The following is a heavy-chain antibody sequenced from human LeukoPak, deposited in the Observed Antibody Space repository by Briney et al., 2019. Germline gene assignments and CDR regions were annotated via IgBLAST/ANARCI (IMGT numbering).Heavy chain of an antibody. D-gene: IGHD4-17*01. Sequence: SETLSLTCTVSGGSISSYYWSWIRQPPGKGLEWIGYIYYSGSTNYNPSLKSRVPISVDTSKNQFSLKLSSVTAADTAVYYCARARYTVTTVGYYGMDVWGQGTTVTVSS. CDR2: IYYSGST. V-gene: IGHV4-59*01. J-gene: IGHJ6*02. CDR1: GGSISSYY. CDR3: ARARYTVTTVGYYGMDV.